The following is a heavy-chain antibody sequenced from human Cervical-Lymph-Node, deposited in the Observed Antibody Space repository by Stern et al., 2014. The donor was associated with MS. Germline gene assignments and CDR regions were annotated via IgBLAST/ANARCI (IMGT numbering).Heavy chain of an antibody. Sequence: QLVQSGGGLVKPGGSLRLSCAASGFTFSSYSMNWVRQAPGKGLEWVSSISSSSSYIYYADSVKGRFTIARDNAKNSLYLQMNSLRAEDTAVYYCARVRIDSSGYYYFDYWGQGTLVTVSS. CDR2: ISSSSSYI. J-gene: IGHJ4*02. V-gene: IGHV3-21*01. D-gene: IGHD3-22*01. CDR3: ARVRIDSSGYYYFDY. CDR1: GFTFSSYS.